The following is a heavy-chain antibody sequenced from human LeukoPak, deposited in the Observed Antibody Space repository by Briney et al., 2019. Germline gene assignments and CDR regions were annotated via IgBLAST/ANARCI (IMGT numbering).Heavy chain of an antibody. V-gene: IGHV3-23*01. CDR1: GLTFSNYA. CDR3: AKVVIRDFDY. J-gene: IGHJ4*02. D-gene: IGHD2/OR15-2a*01. Sequence: GGSLRLSCAASGLTFSNYAMNWVRQAPGKGLEWVSAISGSGGSTYYADSVKGRFTISRDNSKNTLYLQMNSLRAEDTAVYYCAKVVIRDFDYWGQGALVTVSS. CDR2: ISGSGGST.